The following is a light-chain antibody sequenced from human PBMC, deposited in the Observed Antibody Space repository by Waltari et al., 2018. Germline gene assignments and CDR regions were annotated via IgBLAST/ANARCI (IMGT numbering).Light chain of an antibody. Sequence: DIQMTQSPSSLSASVGDRVTITCRASQSIANYLNWYQQRPGKVPELLIYGASTLRSGVPSRISGSGSGRDFTLTISSLQPEDFASYYCQQSYSTPFTFGGGTKVEIK. J-gene: IGKJ4*01. CDR2: GAS. CDR3: QQSYSTPFT. V-gene: IGKV1-39*01. CDR1: QSIANY.